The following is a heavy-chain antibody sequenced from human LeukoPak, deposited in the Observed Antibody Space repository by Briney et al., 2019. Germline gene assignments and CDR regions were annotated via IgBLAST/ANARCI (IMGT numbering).Heavy chain of an antibody. J-gene: IGHJ4*02. Sequence: GGSLRLSCAASGFTFSSYSMNWVRQAPGKGLEWVSYISSSSSTIYYADSVKGRFTISRDNAKNSLYLQMNSLRAEDTAVYYCARNLPAADYWGQGTLVTVSS. V-gene: IGHV3-48*01. CDR3: ARNLPAADY. CDR2: ISSSSSTI. CDR1: GFTFSSYS. D-gene: IGHD2-2*01.